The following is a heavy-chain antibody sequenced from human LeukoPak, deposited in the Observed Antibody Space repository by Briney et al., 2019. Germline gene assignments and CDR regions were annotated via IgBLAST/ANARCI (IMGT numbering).Heavy chain of an antibody. CDR2: IRYDGSNK. CDR3: ARQRLRLGQLSLLLDY. CDR1: GFTFSSYG. V-gene: IGHV3-30*02. Sequence: GGSLRLSCAASGFTFSSYGMHWVRQAPGKGLEWVAFIRYDGSNKYYADSVKGRFTISRDNSKNTLYLQMNSLSAEDMTVYYCARQRLRLGQLSLLLDYWGQGSLVTVSS. J-gene: IGHJ4*02. D-gene: IGHD3-16*02.